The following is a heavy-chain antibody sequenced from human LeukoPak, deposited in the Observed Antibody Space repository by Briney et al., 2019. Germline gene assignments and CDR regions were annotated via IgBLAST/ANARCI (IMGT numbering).Heavy chain of an antibody. CDR1: GFTFSSYG. CDR2: ILYDGSNK. Sequence: GGSLRLSCAASGFTFSSYGMHWVRQAPGKGLEWVAVILYDGSNKYYADSVKGRFTISRDNSKNTLYLVMSSLRAEDTAVYYCAKEYYYDSSGYYYPSGYFDYWGQGTLVTVSS. CDR3: AKEYYYDSSGYYYPSGYFDY. J-gene: IGHJ4*02. V-gene: IGHV3-30*18. D-gene: IGHD3-22*01.